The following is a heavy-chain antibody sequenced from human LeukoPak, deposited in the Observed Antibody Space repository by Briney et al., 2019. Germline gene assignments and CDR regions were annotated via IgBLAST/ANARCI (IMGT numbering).Heavy chain of an antibody. Sequence: ASVKVSCKVSGYTFNSYDINWVRQATGQGLEWMGWMNPNSANTGYAQKFQGRVTMTRNTSITTAYMELSSLRSEDSAVYYCARAVRLGGESYYFDSWGQGALVTVSS. V-gene: IGHV1-8*01. J-gene: IGHJ4*02. CDR2: MNPNSANT. D-gene: IGHD3-16*01. CDR3: ARAVRLGGESYYFDS. CDR1: GYTFNSYD.